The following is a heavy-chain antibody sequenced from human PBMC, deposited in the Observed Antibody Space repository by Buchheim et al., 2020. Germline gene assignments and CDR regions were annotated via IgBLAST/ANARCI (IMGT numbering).Heavy chain of an antibody. D-gene: IGHD2-2*01. J-gene: IGHJ6*02. CDR3: ARDSPNCSSTSCYELDYYYYYGMDV. CDR1: EGTPSNYA. CDR2: IIPMLGRA. V-gene: IGHV1-69*04. Sequence: QVQLVQSGAEVKKPGSSVKVSCKASEGTPSNYAISWVRQAPGQGLEWMGRIIPMLGRANYAQKFQGRVTITADKSTSTAYMELSSLRSEDTAVYYCARDSPNCSSTSCYELDYYYYYGMDVWGQGTT.